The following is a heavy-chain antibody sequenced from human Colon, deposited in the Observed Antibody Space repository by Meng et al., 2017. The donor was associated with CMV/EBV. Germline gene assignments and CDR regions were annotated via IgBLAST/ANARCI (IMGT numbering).Heavy chain of an antibody. D-gene: IGHD6-19*01. V-gene: IGHV3-7*03. J-gene: IGHJ4*01. CDR1: GFSFSDYW. Sequence: GGSLRLSCAASGFSFSDYWVTWVRQRPGKGLELVANMSPAENEYSYGDSVEGRFTMSRDNAKDSLYLDMTGLRADDTAVYFCATDFGWYRRIYRGQGTLVTVSS. CDR3: ATDFGWYRRIY. CDR2: MSPAENEY.